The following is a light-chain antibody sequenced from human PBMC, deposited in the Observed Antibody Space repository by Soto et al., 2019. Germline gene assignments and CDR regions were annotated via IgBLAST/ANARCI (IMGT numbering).Light chain of an antibody. CDR2: KAS. V-gene: IGKV1-5*03. CDR1: PGVTNW. CDR3: QRYDSSPPPWT. Sequence: DIQMTHSRSTLSASVGKRVNIPCRGSPGVTNWLAWYQQKPGKAPKLLIYKASSLETGVPSRFSASGSGTEFSLTISGLQPDASAPYYCQRYDSSPPPWTFGQGTKVDIK. J-gene: IGKJ1*01.